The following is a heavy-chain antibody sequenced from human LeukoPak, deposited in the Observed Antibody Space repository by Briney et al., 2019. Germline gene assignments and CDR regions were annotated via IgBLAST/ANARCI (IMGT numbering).Heavy chain of an antibody. V-gene: IGHV3-23*01. CDR2: ISGSGGST. D-gene: IGHD1-26*01. J-gene: IGHJ4*02. CDR3: AKDGASGSLYDY. Sequence: AGGSLRLSCAASGFTFSSYAMSWVRQAPGKGLEWVSAISGSGGSTYYADSVKGRFTISRDNSKNTLYLQMNRLSADDTAVYYCAKDGASGSLYDYWGQGTLVTVSS. CDR1: GFTFSSYA.